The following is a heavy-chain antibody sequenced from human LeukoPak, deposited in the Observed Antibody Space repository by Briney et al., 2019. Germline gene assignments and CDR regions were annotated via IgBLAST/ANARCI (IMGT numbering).Heavy chain of an antibody. CDR1: GYTFISYG. J-gene: IGHJ6*02. V-gene: IGHV1-18*01. D-gene: IGHD5-18*01. Sequence: ASVKVSCKASGYTFISYGISWVRQAPGQGLEWMGWISGYNGNTNYAQNLQGGVTMTTDTSTSTAYMELRSLRSDDTAVYYCARVWGSMVTGALYNSYGMDVWGQGTTVTVSS. CDR3: ARVWGSMVTGALYNSYGMDV. CDR2: ISGYNGNT.